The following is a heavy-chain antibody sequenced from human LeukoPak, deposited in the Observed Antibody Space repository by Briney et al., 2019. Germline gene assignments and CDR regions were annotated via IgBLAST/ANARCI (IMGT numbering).Heavy chain of an antibody. CDR1: GYTFTGYY. Sequence: ASVKVSCKASGYTFTGYYIHWVRQAPGQGLEWMGWINPNINGTNYAQKFQGRVTMTGDRSISTAYMELSRLRSDDTAVYYCARAVAGKNWGQGTLVTVSS. CDR2: INPNINGT. CDR3: ARAVAGKN. J-gene: IGHJ4*02. D-gene: IGHD6-19*01. V-gene: IGHV1-2*02.